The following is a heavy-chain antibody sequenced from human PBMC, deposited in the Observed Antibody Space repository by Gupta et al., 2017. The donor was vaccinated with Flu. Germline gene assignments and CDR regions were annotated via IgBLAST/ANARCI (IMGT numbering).Heavy chain of an antibody. Sequence: EVQLLESGGGLVQPGGSLRLSCAASGFPFSSYAMSWVRQAPGKGLEWVSAISGSGGSTYYADSVKGRFTISRDNSKNTLYLQMNSLRAEDTAVYYCAKAGLSVFDIDYWGQGTLVTVSS. CDR1: GFPFSSYA. CDR2: ISGSGGST. D-gene: IGHD3-10*02. J-gene: IGHJ4*02. CDR3: AKAGLSVFDIDY. V-gene: IGHV3-23*01.